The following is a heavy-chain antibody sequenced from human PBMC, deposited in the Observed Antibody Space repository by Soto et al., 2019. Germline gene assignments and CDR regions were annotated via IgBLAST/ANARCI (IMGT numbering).Heavy chain of an antibody. Sequence: QVQLVESGGGVVQPGRSLRLSCAASGFTFSIYAMHWVRQAPGKGLEWVAVISYDGSNKYYADSVKGRFTISRDNSKNTLYLQMNSLRAEDTAVYYCARDFYDFWSGSHGMDVWGQGTTVTVSS. CDR2: ISYDGSNK. D-gene: IGHD3-3*01. V-gene: IGHV3-30-3*01. J-gene: IGHJ6*02. CDR1: GFTFSIYA. CDR3: ARDFYDFWSGSHGMDV.